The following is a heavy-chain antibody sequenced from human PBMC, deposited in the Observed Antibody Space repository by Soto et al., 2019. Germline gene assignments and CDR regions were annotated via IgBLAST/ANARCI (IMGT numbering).Heavy chain of an antibody. D-gene: IGHD3-22*01. CDR3: ARETSSGYSYDY. CDR2: MNPNSGNT. Sequence: QVQLVQYGAEVKKPGASVKVSCKASGYTFTSYDINWVRQATGQGLEWMGWMNPNSGNTAYAQKFQGRVTMNRQTSRSTAYMELSSLRSEDTAVYYCARETSSGYSYDYWGQGTLVTVSS. V-gene: IGHV1-8*01. J-gene: IGHJ4*02. CDR1: GYTFTSYD.